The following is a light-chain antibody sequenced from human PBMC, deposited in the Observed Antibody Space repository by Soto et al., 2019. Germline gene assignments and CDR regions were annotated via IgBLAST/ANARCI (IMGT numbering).Light chain of an antibody. V-gene: IGKV1-9*01. CDR1: QGISSY. Sequence: DIQLTQSPSFLSASVGDRVTITCRASQGISSYLAWYQQKPGKAPKLLIYAASTLQSGVPSRFSGSGSGTEFTLTISSLQPEDFATYYCQQLNSRFTVGPGTKVDIK. CDR2: AAS. J-gene: IGKJ3*01. CDR3: QQLNSRFT.